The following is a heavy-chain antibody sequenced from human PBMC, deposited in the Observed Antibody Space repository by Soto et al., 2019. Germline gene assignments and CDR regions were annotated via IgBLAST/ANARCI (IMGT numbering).Heavy chain of an antibody. V-gene: IGHV4-34*01. D-gene: IGHD2-15*01. CDR2: INHSGST. Sequence: TSETLSLTCAVYGGSFSGYYWSWIRQPPGKGLEWIGEINHSGSTNYNPSLKSRVTISVDTSKNQFSLKLSSVTAADTAVYYCARERADGGKIYWGQGTLVTVSS. CDR1: GGSFSGYY. CDR3: ARERADGGKIY. J-gene: IGHJ4*02.